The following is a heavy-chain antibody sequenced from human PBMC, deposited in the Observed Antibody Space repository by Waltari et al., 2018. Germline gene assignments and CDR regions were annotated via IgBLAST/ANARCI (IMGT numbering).Heavy chain of an antibody. D-gene: IGHD3-16*01. CDR1: GGSISSGDYY. J-gene: IGHJ3*02. Sequence: QVQLQESGPGLVKPSQTLSLTCTVSGGSISSGDYYWSWIRQPPGKGLEWIGYIYYSGSTYYNPALKSRVTISVDTAKNQFSLKLSSVTAADTAVCYCASLRVRLRDAFDIWGQGTMVTVSS. V-gene: IGHV4-30-4*08. CDR2: IYYSGST. CDR3: ASLRVRLRDAFDI.